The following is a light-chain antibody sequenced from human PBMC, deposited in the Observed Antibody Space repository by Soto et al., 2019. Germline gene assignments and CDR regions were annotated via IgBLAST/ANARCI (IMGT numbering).Light chain of an antibody. V-gene: IGLV1-47*01. CDR2: RNN. Sequence: QSVLTQPPSASGTPGQRVTISCSGSSSNIGSNYVYWYQHLPGTAPKLLIYRNNQHPSGVPDRFSGSKSGTSASLAISGLRSEDEADFYCQSFDKYLSAVVFGGGTKLTVL. CDR1: SSNIGSNY. CDR3: QSFDKYLSAVV. J-gene: IGLJ2*01.